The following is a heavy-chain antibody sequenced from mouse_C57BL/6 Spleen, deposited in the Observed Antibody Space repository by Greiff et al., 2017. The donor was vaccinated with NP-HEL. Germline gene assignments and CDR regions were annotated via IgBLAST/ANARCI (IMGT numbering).Heavy chain of an antibody. CDR3: ARRAITTVVAGDYFDY. J-gene: IGHJ2*01. Sequence: QVQLQQPGAELVRPGSSVKLSCKASGYTFTSYWMHWVKQRPIQGLEWIGNIDPSDSETHYNKKFKDKATLTVDKSSSTAYMQLSSLTSEDSAVYYCARRAITTVVAGDYFDYWGQGTTLTVSS. CDR1: GYTFTSYW. V-gene: IGHV1-52*01. CDR2: IDPSDSET. D-gene: IGHD1-1*01.